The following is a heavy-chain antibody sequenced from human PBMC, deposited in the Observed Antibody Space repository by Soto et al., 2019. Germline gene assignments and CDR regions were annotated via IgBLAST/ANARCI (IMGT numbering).Heavy chain of an antibody. D-gene: IGHD3-10*01. CDR1: GGTFSSYP. J-gene: IGHJ5*02. CDR3: ARGGSAWLSDNWFDP. Sequence: QVQLVQSGAEVKKPGSSVKVSCKASGGTFSSYPISWVRQAPGQGLEWMGGIIPIFDTANYAQKFLGRVTITADESTSTAYMQLSSLRSEDTAVYYCARGGSAWLSDNWFDPWGQGTLVTVSS. V-gene: IGHV1-69*12. CDR2: IIPIFDTA.